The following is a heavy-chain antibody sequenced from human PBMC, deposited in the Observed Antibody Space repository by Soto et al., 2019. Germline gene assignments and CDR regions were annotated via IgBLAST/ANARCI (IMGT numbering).Heavy chain of an antibody. V-gene: IGHV1-18*04. J-gene: IGHJ5*02. CDR2: IPPDNGTT. CDR1: GYTFRSTY. CDR3: TRSGGAHYRFDP. Sequence: GAPVKGSWKASGYTFRSTYMRWGRHPPRRRLEWVRCIPPDNGTTNSAHKLQGRFTMTTDTSTNTFYLQLRSLRPDTSVVYSCTRSGGAHYRFDPWGQGTLVTVSS. D-gene: IGHD1-26*01.